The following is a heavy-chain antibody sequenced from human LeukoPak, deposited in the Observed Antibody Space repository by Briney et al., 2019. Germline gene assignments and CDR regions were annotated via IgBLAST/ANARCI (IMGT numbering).Heavy chain of an antibody. D-gene: IGHD5-24*01. CDR3: ARGGGSRDGLTTSFDY. CDR2: IYSSGRYI. V-gene: IGHV3-21*01. Sequence: GGALRLSCAASGFTFGSYSMDWVRQGPTKGLEWVSSIYSSGRYIYYADSVKGRFTISRDNAKNSLYLQMTSLRAEDTAVYYCARGGGSRDGLTTSFDYWGQGTVVTVSS. J-gene: IGHJ4*02. CDR1: GFTFGSYS.